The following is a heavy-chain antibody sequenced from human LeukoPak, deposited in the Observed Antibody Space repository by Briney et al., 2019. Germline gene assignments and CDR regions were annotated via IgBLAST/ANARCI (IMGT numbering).Heavy chain of an antibody. Sequence: PGRSLSLSCAASGFTFSSYGMHWVRQAPGKGLEWVAVIWYDGSNKYYADSVKGRFTISRDNSKNTLYLQMNSLRAEDTAVYYSAREEMATIVFDYWGQGTLVTVSS. D-gene: IGHD5-24*01. CDR3: AREEMATIVFDY. J-gene: IGHJ4*02. CDR1: GFTFSSYG. V-gene: IGHV3-33*01. CDR2: IWYDGSNK.